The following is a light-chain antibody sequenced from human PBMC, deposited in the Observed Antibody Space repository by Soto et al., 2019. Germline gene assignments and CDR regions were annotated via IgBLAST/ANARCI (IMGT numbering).Light chain of an antibody. V-gene: IGLV1-40*01. CDR1: SSNIGAGYD. CDR2: SNN. CDR3: QSYDSSLSGSYV. J-gene: IGLJ1*01. Sequence: QSVLTQPPSVSGAPGQRVTISCTGSSSNIGAGYDVHWYQRLPGTAPKVLIYSNNNRPSGVPDRFSGSKSGTSASLAITGLQAGNEADYYCQSYDSSLSGSYVFVTGTKVTVL.